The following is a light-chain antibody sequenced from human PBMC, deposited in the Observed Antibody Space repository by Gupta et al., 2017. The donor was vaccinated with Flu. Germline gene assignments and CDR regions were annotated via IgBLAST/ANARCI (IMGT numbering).Light chain of an antibody. V-gene: IGKV1-39*01. CDR3: QQSDSTPSLT. CDR2: AAS. J-gene: IGKJ4*01. Sequence: DIQMTQSPSSLSASVGDRVTITCRASQSISSYLNWYQQKPGKAPKLLIYAASSLQSGVPPRFSGSGCGTDFTLTISSRQQEDFATYYCQQSDSTPSLTFGGGTXVEIK. CDR1: QSISSY.